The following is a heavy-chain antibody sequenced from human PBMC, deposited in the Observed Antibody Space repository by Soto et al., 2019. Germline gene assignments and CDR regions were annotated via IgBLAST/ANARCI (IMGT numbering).Heavy chain of an antibody. CDR1: GGTFSSYA. Sequence: SVKVSCKASGGTFSSYAISWVRQAPGQGLEWMGGIIPIFGTANYAQKFQGRVTITADESTSTAYMELSSLRSEDTAVYYCARESDSGSYYAGFDYWGQGTLVTGSS. CDR2: IIPIFGTA. J-gene: IGHJ4*02. CDR3: ARESDSGSYYAGFDY. V-gene: IGHV1-69*13. D-gene: IGHD1-26*01.